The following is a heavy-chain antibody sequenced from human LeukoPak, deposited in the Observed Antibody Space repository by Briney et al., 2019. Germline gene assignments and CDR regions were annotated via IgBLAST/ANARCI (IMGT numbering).Heavy chain of an antibody. CDR3: ARRQAVPGPSYFYFDY. V-gene: IGHV3-23*01. Sequence: PGGSLRLSCTASGFTFSTYVMNWVRQAPGKGLEWVSTITGSGGGTYYADSVKGRFTISRDNSKNMLYLQMNRLRAEDAAMFSCARRQAVPGPSYFYFDYWGQGTLVTVSS. D-gene: IGHD6-19*01. J-gene: IGHJ4*02. CDR2: ITGSGGGT. CDR1: GFTFSTYV.